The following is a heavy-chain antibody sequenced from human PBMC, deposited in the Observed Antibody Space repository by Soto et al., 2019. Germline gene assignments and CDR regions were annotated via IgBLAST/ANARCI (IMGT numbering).Heavy chain of an antibody. CDR2: MYSSGST. Sequence: SETLSLTCTVSGGSITSYKWSWIRQSPGKGLEWIAYMYSSGSTDYNPSLKGRATISMDTSKNQYSLKLNSATAADTAVYYCAREWSAFDYWGQGILVTVSS. CDR1: GGSITSYK. V-gene: IGHV4-59*01. J-gene: IGHJ4*02. CDR3: AREWSAFDY. D-gene: IGHD2-15*01.